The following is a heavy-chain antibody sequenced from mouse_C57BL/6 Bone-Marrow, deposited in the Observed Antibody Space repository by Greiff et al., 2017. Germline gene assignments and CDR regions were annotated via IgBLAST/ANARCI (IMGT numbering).Heavy chain of an antibody. CDR2: FHPYNDDT. D-gene: IGHD1-1*01. CDR1: GYTFTTYP. CDR3: ARAITTVFFDY. V-gene: IGHV1-47*01. Sequence: QVQLKESGAELVKPGASVKMSCKASGYTFTTYPIEWMKQNHGKSLEWIGNFHPYNDDTKYNEKFKGKATLTVEKSSSSVSLELILLTSDDSAFYSCARAITTVFFDYWGQGTTLTGAS. J-gene: IGHJ2*01.